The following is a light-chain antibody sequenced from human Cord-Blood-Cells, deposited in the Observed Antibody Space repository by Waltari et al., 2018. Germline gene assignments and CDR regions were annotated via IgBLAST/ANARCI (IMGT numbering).Light chain of an antibody. Sequence: QSVLTQPPSASGTPGQRVTISCSGSSSNIGSNHVYWYQPLPGTAPKLLIYRNNQRPSGVPDRFSGSKSGTSASLAISGLRSEDEADYYCAAWDDSLSVWVFGGGTKLTVL. V-gene: IGLV1-47*01. J-gene: IGLJ3*02. CDR2: RNN. CDR1: SSNIGSNH. CDR3: AAWDDSLSVWV.